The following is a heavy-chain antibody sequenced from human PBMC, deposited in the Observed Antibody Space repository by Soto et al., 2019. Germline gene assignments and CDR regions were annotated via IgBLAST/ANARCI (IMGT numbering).Heavy chain of an antibody. D-gene: IGHD3-16*01. V-gene: IGHV2-5*08. J-gene: IGHJ3*02. CDR2: IYLDDDK. Sequence: TLSLTCTVSGGSVSSGSYYWSWIRQPPGKALEWLALIYLDDDKRYSPSLKSRLTITKDTSKNQVVLKMTNMDPVDTATYYCAHRTIMIKFGGIHDAFDIWGQGTMVTVS. CDR1: GGSVSSGSYY. CDR3: AHRTIMIKFGGIHDAFDI.